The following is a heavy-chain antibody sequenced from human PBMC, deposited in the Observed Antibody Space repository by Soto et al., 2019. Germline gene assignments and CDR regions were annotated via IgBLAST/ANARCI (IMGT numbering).Heavy chain of an antibody. D-gene: IGHD1-26*01. J-gene: IGHJ6*02. CDR2: IYYSGGT. CDR1: GGSISSSY. Sequence: SETLSLTCTFSGGSISSSYWSWIRQPPGKGLEWIGYIYYSGGTNYNPSLKSRVTISVDTSKNQFSLKLTSVTAADTAVYYCASGMGFDYYYGMDVWGQGTTVTVSS. V-gene: IGHV4-59*01. CDR3: ASGMGFDYYYGMDV.